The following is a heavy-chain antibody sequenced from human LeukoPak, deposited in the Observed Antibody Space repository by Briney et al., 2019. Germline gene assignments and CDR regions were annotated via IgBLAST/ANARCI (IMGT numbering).Heavy chain of an antibody. CDR2: IIPIFGTA. D-gene: IGHD2-2*01. CDR3: ARDGGLGDIVVVPAAMEGYYGMDV. J-gene: IGHJ6*04. Sequence: SVKVSCKASGGTFSSYAISWMRQAPGQGLEWMGGIIPIFGTANYAQKFQGRVTITADESTSTAYMELSSLRSEDTAVYYCARDGGLGDIVVVPAAMEGYYGMDVWGKGTTVTVSS. CDR1: GGTFSSYA. V-gene: IGHV1-69*01.